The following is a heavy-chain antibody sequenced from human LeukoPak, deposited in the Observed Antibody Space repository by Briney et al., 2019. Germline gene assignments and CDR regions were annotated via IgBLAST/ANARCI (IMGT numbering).Heavy chain of an antibody. V-gene: IGHV1-46*01. CDR3: ARDSTAAGGVGLDP. CDR1: GYTFTSYH. CDR2: INPSGGTT. D-gene: IGHD6-13*01. Sequence: ASVKVSCKASGYTFTSYHMHWVRQAPGQGLEWMGIINPSGGTTNYAQKFRGRVTMTRDMSTSTVYMELSRLRSDDTAVYYCARDSTAAGGVGLDPWGQGTLVTVSS. J-gene: IGHJ5*02.